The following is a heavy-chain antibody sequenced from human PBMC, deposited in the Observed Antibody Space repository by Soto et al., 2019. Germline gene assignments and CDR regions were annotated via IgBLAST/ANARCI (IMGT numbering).Heavy chain of an antibody. J-gene: IGHJ3*01. Sequence: LSLTCAVSGGSFRGYYWSWIRQSPGKGLEWIGEINHSGSTNSNPSLKSRVTISVDTSKTQFSMNLTSVTAADAAVYYCARGRGFMSRNALDLWGQGTRVTVSS. CDR3: ARGRGFMSRNALDL. CDR2: INHSGST. CDR1: GGSFRGYY. V-gene: IGHV4-34*01.